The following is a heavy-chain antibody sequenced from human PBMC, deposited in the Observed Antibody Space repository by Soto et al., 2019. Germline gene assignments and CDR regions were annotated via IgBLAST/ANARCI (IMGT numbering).Heavy chain of an antibody. CDR2: IYYSGST. Sequence: QVQLQESGPGLVKPSQTLSLICTVSGGAISSGAYYWTWIRQHPGKGLEWIGYIYYSGSTYYNPSLKSRVPISLDKYKNQLSLTLNSLTAADTAVYFCARGSGGAGSYYNWFDPWGQGTLVTVSS. CDR3: ARGSGGAGSYYNWFDP. V-gene: IGHV4-31*03. CDR1: GGAISSGAYY. D-gene: IGHD3-10*01. J-gene: IGHJ5*02.